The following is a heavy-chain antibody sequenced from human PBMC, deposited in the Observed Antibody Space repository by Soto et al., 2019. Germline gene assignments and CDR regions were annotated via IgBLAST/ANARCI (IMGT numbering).Heavy chain of an antibody. CDR1: GFSFSTYW. D-gene: IGHD3-22*01. J-gene: IGHJ3*01. CDR3: ARDQLYYNDISGRPLNAFDV. V-gene: IGHV3-7*01. Sequence: GGSLRLSCAASGFSFSTYWMNWVRQAPGKGLEWVAIIKKDGSEKLYVDSVKGRFTISRDNAKNSLYLQMNSLRAEDTAVYYCARDQLYYNDISGRPLNAFDVWGQGTMVT. CDR2: IKKDGSEK.